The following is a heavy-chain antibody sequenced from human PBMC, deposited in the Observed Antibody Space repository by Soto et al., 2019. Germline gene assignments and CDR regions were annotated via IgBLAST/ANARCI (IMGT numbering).Heavy chain of an antibody. D-gene: IGHD3-16*01. CDR1: GYTFTSYG. J-gene: IGHJ6*02. Sequence: GASVKVSCKASGYTFTSYGISWVRQAPGQGLEWMGWISAYNGNTNCAQKLQGRVTMTTDTSTSTAYMELRSLRSDDTAVYYCARDQEDLGEPYGMDVWGQGTTVTVSS. CDR3: ARDQEDLGEPYGMDV. CDR2: ISAYNGNT. V-gene: IGHV1-18*01.